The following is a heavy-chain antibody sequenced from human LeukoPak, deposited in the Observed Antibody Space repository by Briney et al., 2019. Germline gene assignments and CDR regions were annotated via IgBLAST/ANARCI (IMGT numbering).Heavy chain of an antibody. J-gene: IGHJ5*01. CDR3: ASRYSSSWASPRFGS. Sequence: GGSLRPSCAASGFTFSSYAMSWVRQAPGKGLEWVSYISSSSSTIYYADSVKGRFTISRDNAKNSLYLQMNSLRDEDTAVYYCASRYSSSWASPRFGSWGQGTLVTVSS. V-gene: IGHV3-48*02. CDR1: GFTFSSYA. CDR2: ISSSSSTI. D-gene: IGHD6-13*01.